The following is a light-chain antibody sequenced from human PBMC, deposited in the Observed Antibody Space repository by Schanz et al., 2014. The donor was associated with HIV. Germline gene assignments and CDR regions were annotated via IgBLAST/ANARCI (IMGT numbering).Light chain of an antibody. Sequence: QSALTQPASVSGSPGQSITISCTGTSSDIGSYNLVSWYRQHPGEAPKLMIYEGSERPSGVPDRFSGSKSGNTASLTVSGLQAEDEADYYCSSYAGSNNLVFGGGTKLTVL. CDR3: SSYAGSNNLV. CDR1: SSDIGSYNL. J-gene: IGLJ2*01. V-gene: IGLV2-14*02. CDR2: EGS.